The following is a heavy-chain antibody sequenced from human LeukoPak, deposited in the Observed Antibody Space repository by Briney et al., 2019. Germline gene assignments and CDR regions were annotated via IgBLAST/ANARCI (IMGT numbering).Heavy chain of an antibody. V-gene: IGHV4-4*09. D-gene: IGHD2-2*01. CDR1: GGSISSYY. Sequence: PSETLSLTCTVSGGSISSYYWSWLRQPPGKGLEWIGYIYTSGSTNYNPSLKSRVTISVDTSKNQFSLKLSSVTAADTAVYYCARLRGYCSSTSCPTGAFDIWGQGTMVTVSS. J-gene: IGHJ3*02. CDR2: IYTSGST. CDR3: ARLRGYCSSTSCPTGAFDI.